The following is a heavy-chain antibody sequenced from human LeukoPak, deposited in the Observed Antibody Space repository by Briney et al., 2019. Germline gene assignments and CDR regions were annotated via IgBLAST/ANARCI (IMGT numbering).Heavy chain of an antibody. J-gene: IGHJ4*02. CDR3: AREAVTRNYFDY. CDR1: GFTFSSHG. D-gene: IGHD4-17*01. CDR2: IYYDGSNE. V-gene: IGHV3-30*12. Sequence: PGGSLRLSCAASGFTFSSHGMHWVRQAPGKGLQWVAVIYYDGSNEYYADSVKGRFTISRDNSENTLYLQMNSLRADDTAVYYCAREAVTRNYFDYWGQGTLVTVSS.